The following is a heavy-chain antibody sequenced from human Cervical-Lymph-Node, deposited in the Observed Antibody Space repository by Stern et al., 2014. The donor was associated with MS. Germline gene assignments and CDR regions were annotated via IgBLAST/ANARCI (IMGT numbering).Heavy chain of an antibody. D-gene: IGHD2-15*01. CDR3: ARGSDT. V-gene: IGHV3-7*01. CDR2: IKDNGTEA. J-gene: IGHJ5*02. CDR1: GVTFSTYW. Sequence: VQLAESGGGLVQPLGSLSLSCAASGVTFSTYWIKRVRRAPGEGVEWVANIKDNGTEAAHGDSMKGRCTISRDNAKNSLYLQMNSLRAEETAVYYCARGSDTWGQGTLVTVPS.